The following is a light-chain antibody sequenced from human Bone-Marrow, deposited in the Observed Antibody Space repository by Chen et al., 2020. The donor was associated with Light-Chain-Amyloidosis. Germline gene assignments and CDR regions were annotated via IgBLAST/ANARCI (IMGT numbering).Light chain of an antibody. CDR2: EVT. CDR1: SSDVGVYNL. V-gene: IGLV2-23*02. Sequence: QSALTQPASVSGSPGQSITISCTGTSSDVGVYNLVSWYQQHPGKAPKLMIYEVTKRPSGVSTRFSGSKSGNTASLTISGLQAEDEADYYCCSYQGCCNPYVFGTGTKVTVL. J-gene: IGLJ1*01. CDR3: CSYQGCCNPYV.